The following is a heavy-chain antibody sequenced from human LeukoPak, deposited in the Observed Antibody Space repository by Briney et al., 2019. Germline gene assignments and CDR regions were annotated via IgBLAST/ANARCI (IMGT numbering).Heavy chain of an antibody. Sequence: GGSLRLSCAASGFTFSSYGMHWVRQAPGKGLEWVAVISYDGSNKYYADSVKGRFTISRDNSKNTLYLQMNSLRAEDTAVYYCAKDRGKLGYCSGGSCHTNWFDPWGQGTLVTVSS. D-gene: IGHD2-15*01. CDR3: AKDRGKLGYCSGGSCHTNWFDP. CDR2: ISYDGSNK. J-gene: IGHJ5*02. V-gene: IGHV3-30*18. CDR1: GFTFSSYG.